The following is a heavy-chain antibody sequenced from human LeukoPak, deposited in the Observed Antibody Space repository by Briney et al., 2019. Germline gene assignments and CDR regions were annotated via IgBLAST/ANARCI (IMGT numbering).Heavy chain of an antibody. CDR2: IYYSGSA. D-gene: IGHD6-13*01. V-gene: IGHV4-59*01. J-gene: IGHJ4*02. CDR1: GGSISSYY. CDR3: ASRPAGSTWYGVFDY. Sequence: PSETLSLTCTVSGGSISSYYWSWIRQPPGKGLEWIGYIYYSGSANYNPSLKSRVTMSLDTSRDQFSLRLSSVTAPDPAIYYCASRPAGSTWYGVFDYWSQGTLVTVSS.